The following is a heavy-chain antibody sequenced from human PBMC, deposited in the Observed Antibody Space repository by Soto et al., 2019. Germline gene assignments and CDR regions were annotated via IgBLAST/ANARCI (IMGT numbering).Heavy chain of an antibody. CDR1: GFPLSSIGMC. CDR2: IDWDGDE. CDR3: ARSIPRSGFFNGFDS. V-gene: IGHV2-70*01. Sequence: SGPTLVNPTQTLTLTCTFSGFPLSSIGMCVSWIRQPPGKALEWLALIDWDGDEYYSTSLETRLTISKDTSKNQVVLTMSNMDPVDTATYYCARSIPRSGFFNGFDSWGQGTLVTVSS. D-gene: IGHD3-3*01. J-gene: IGHJ5*01.